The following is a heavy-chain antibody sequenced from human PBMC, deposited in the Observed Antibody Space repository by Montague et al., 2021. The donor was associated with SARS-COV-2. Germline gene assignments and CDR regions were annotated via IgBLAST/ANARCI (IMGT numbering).Heavy chain of an antibody. CDR3: ARIFLVVPPGIALYYFDY. CDR2: ISSGSHYT. V-gene: IGHV3-11*03. J-gene: IGHJ4*02. Sequence: SLRLSCAASGFTFGDYYMTWIRQAPGKGLEWISDISSGSHYTNYADSVKGRFTISRDGAKQSLYLEMDGLRAEDTAVYYCARIFLVVPPGIALYYFDYWGQGALVTVSS. CDR1: GFTFGDYY. D-gene: IGHD6-13*01.